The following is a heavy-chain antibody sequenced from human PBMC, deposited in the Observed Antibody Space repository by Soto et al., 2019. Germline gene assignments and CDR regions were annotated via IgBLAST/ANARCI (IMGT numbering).Heavy chain of an antibody. CDR3: ATTEGSDRYRFDY. V-gene: IGHV1-69*13. CDR2: IIPIFGTP. D-gene: IGHD1-1*01. J-gene: IGHJ4*02. CDR1: GVTFSRQD. Sequence: SVKVSCKASGVTFSRQDMRWVRQAPGQGLEWMGGIIPIFGTPQYAEKFQDRVTITADESTSTAYMELSSLTSDDPAVYYCATTEGSDRYRFDYCGQGTPVTVYS.